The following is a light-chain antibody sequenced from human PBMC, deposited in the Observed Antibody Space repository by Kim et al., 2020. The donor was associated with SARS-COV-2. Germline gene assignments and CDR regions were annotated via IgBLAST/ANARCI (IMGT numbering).Light chain of an antibody. CDR3: QQYNNWAT. CDR2: GAS. J-gene: IGKJ4*01. V-gene: IGKV3-15*01. Sequence: LAGTPGERATPSCRDSQSISSSLAWYQQKPGQAPRLLIYGASTRATGVPARFSGSGSGTEFTLTVSSLQSEDFAVYYCQQYNNWATFGGGTKLEI. CDR1: QSISSS.